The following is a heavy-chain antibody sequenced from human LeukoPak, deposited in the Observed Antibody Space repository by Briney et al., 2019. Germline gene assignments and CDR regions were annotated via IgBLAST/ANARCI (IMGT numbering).Heavy chain of an antibody. CDR2: ISYDGSNK. D-gene: IGHD1-26*01. CDR1: GFTFSSYA. V-gene: IGHV3-30*04. J-gene: IGHJ6*02. Sequence: PGGSLRLSCAASGFTFSSYAMHWVRQAPGKGLEWVAVISYDGSNKYYADSVKGRFTISRDNSKNTLYLQMSSLRSEDTAVYYCATEVSDYYGMDVWGQGTTVTVSS. CDR3: ATEVSDYYGMDV.